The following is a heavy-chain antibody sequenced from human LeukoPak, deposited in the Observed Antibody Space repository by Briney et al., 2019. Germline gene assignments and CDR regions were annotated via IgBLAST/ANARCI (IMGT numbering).Heavy chain of an antibody. J-gene: IGHJ1*01. CDR3: AREALVAQLLSGYVQH. V-gene: IGHV1-69*13. Sequence: ASVKVSCKASGGTFSSYAISWVRQAPGQGLEWMGGIIPIFGTAHYAQKFQGRVTITADESTSTAYMELRSLSSEDKAVYYCAREALVAQLLSGYVQHWGEGTLVTVSS. CDR1: GGTFSSYA. CDR2: IIPIFGTA. D-gene: IGHD2-2*01.